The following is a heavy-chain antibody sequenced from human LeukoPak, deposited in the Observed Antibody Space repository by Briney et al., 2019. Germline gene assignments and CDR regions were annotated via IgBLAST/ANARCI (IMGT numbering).Heavy chain of an antibody. CDR1: GDSDYSNSAI. V-gene: IGHV6-1*01. CDR3: ARGPSGVYGYFPY. D-gene: IGHD1-26*01. J-gene: IGHJ4*02. Sequence: PSQTLSVTCAISGDSDYSNSAIWHWIRQSPSRGLEWLGRTYYRSKWYNDYGVSVKSRMTINPDTSKNQFSLQLNSVTPEDTAVYYCARGPSGVYGYFPYWVQETLVTVSS. CDR2: TYYRSKWYN.